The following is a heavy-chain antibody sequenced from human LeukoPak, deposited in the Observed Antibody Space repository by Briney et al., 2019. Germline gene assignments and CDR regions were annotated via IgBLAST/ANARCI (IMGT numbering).Heavy chain of an antibody. Sequence: GGSLRLSCVASGFTFSSYWMHWVRQPPGKGLVWVSRIKSDGSTTNYADSVKGRFTISRDNAKNTVYLQMNSLRAEDTAVYYCARTPQWELLTGDAFDIWGQGTMVTVSS. CDR2: IKSDGSTT. D-gene: IGHD1-26*01. CDR3: ARTPQWELLTGDAFDI. CDR1: GFTFSSYW. J-gene: IGHJ3*02. V-gene: IGHV3-74*01.